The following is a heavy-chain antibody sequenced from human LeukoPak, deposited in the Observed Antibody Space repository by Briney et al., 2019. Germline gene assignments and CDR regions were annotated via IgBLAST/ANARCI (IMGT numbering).Heavy chain of an antibody. CDR1: GFTFRSYG. J-gene: IGHJ4*02. CDR2: IGGSGVNT. Sequence: GGSLRLSRAASGFTFRSYGMSWVRQAPGKGLEWVSAIGGSGVNTYYADSVKGRFTISRDNSKYTLYLEMNSLRAEDTAVYYWAKVLPAARTRQGAQGTLVPVSS. D-gene: IGHD6-13*01. V-gene: IGHV3-23*01. CDR3: AKVLPAARTRQ.